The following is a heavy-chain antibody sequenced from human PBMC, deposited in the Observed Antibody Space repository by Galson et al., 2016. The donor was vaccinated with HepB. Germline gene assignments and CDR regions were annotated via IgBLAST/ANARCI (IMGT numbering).Heavy chain of an antibody. CDR1: GYTFTSYS. CDR3: LRTNY. J-gene: IGHJ4*02. Sequence: SVKVSCKASGYTFTSYSVTWVRQAPGQGLEWMGWITPYDGNTKYLRKFQGRVTITTDTSTSTDYMELRSLRSADTAGYYCLRTNYWGQGTLVTVSP. CDR2: ITPYDGNT. V-gene: IGHV1-18*01.